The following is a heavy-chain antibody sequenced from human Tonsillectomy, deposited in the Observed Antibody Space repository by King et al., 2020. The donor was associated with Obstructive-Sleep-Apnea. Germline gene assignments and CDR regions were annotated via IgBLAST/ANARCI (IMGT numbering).Heavy chain of an antibody. Sequence: VQLVESGGGLVQPGGSLRLSCAASGFIFSTYSMNWVRQAPGKGREGVSYISSRTSTIYYADSVKGRFTISRENAKNSLYLQMNSLRAEDTAVYYCARDLGPYDSSGYYYVGYWGQGTLVTVSS. CDR1: GFIFSTYS. D-gene: IGHD3-22*01. J-gene: IGHJ4*02. CDR2: ISSRTSTI. V-gene: IGHV3-48*04. CDR3: ARDLGPYDSSGYYYVGY.